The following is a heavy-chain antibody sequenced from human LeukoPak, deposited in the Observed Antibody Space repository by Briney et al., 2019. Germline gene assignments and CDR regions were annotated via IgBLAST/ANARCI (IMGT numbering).Heavy chain of an antibody. CDR3: ERAGADCSGGSCDLDY. D-gene: IGHD2-15*01. CDR2: ISAYNGNT. CDR1: GYTFTSSG. Sequence: ASVKVSCKASGYTFTSSGISWVVQAPGQGLEWMGWISAYNGNTNNAQKLQGRVTMTTDTSTSTAYMELRSLRSDDTAVYYCERAGADCSGGSCDLDYWGQGTLVTVSS. J-gene: IGHJ4*02. V-gene: IGHV1-18*01.